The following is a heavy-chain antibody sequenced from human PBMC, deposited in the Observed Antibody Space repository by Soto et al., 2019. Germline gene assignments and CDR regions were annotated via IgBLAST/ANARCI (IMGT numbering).Heavy chain of an antibody. J-gene: IGHJ3*02. CDR2: IFSNDEK. V-gene: IGHV2-26*01. CDR1: GFSLSNARMG. D-gene: IGHD2-15*01. CDR3: ARITRFRGYVLAATPSAFQI. Sequence: QVTLKESGPVLVKPTETLTLTCTVSGFSLSNARMGVSWIRQPPGKALEWLAHIFSNDEKSYSTSLKSRLTISKDPSTSQIVLTMTNKDPVDTATYYCARITRFRGYVLAATPSAFQIWGQGTMVTVSS.